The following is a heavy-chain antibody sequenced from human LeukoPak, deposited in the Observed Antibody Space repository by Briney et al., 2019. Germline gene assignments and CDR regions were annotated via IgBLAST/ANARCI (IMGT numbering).Heavy chain of an antibody. D-gene: IGHD5-24*01. J-gene: IGHJ3*01. CDR1: GFTVSSYY. Sequence: GGSLILSCAASGFTVSSYYMSWVRQAPGKGLEWVSIIYGGGSTSYADSVKGRFTISRDTSKNTLYLQMNSLRGEDTASYYSARARSWPEHAFDVWGQGTMVTVSS. V-gene: IGHV3-53*01. CDR3: ARARSWPEHAFDV. CDR2: IYGGGST.